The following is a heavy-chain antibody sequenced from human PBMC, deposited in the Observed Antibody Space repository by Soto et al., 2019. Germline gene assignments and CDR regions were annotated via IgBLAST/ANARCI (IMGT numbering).Heavy chain of an antibody. Sequence: QVQLVQSGAEMKRPGASVKVSCKASGYTFSKYDVSWVRQAPGQGLEWLGLISPNSGRASYSEKFQGRVTMSTDTPTTTAYLELRSLESDERAVYYCVRQYFDFWTDYPDFDYWGQGTLVTVSS. D-gene: IGHD3-3*01. CDR1: GYTFSKYD. V-gene: IGHV1-18*04. CDR2: ISPNSGRA. J-gene: IGHJ4*02. CDR3: VRQYFDFWTDYPDFDY.